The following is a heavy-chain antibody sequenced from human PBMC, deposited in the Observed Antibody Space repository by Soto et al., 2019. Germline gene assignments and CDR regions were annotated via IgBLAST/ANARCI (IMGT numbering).Heavy chain of an antibody. J-gene: IGHJ4*02. V-gene: IGHV3-23*01. CDR3: AKVGGGGRYFDWLLRFDY. CDR1: AFTFSTYA. D-gene: IGHD3-9*01. CDR2: VSDRGDGT. Sequence: PGGSLRLSCAASAFTFSTYAMSWIRQAPGTGLEWVSAVSDRGDGTYYADSVKGRFTISRDNSKNTLYLQMNSLRAEDTAVYYCAKVGGGGRYFDWLLRFDYWGQGTLVTVSS.